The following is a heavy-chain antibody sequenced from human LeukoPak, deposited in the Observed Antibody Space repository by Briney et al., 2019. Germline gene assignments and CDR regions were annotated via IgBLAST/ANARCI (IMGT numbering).Heavy chain of an antibody. Sequence: SETLSLTCTVSGGSISSYYWSWIRQPPGKGLEWIGYIYYSGSTNYNPSLKSRVTISVDTSKNQFSLKLSSVTAADTAVYYCARDKMRCSYGPFRLGKGGWFDPWGQGTLVTVSS. J-gene: IGHJ5*02. CDR3: ARDKMRCSYGPFRLGKGGWFDP. V-gene: IGHV4-59*01. D-gene: IGHD5-18*01. CDR2: IYYSGST. CDR1: GGSISSYY.